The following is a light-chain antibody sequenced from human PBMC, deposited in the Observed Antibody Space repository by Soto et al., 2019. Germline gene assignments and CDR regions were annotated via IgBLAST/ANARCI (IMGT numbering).Light chain of an antibody. CDR2: DAS. CDR1: QSVRIF. V-gene: IGKV3-11*01. Sequence: ETGCTHSPATMSLSPGEAGTLSSRASQSVRIFLAWYQQKLGQTPRLLIYDASNRATGIPARFSGSGSGTDFTLTISSLQPDDFAVYYCQQYGSSPQTFGQGTKVDIK. CDR3: QQYGSSPQT. J-gene: IGKJ1*01.